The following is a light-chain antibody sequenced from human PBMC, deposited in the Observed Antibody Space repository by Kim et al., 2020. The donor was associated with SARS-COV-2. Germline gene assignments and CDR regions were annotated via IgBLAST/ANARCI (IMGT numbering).Light chain of an antibody. CDR3: QQYNSYRT. V-gene: IGKV1-5*01. J-gene: IGKJ1*01. CDR2: DAS. CDR1: QSISSW. Sequence: LSASVGDRVPITCRASQSISSWLAWYQQKPGKAPKLLIYDASSLESGVPSRFSGSGSGTEFTLTISSLQPDDFATYYCQQYNSYRTFGQGTKLEI.